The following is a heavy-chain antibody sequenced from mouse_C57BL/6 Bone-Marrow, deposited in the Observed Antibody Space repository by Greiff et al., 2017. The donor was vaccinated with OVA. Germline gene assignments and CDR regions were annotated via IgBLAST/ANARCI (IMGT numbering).Heavy chain of an antibody. Sequence: VQLQQPGAELVRPGTSVKLSCKASGYTFTSYWMHWVKQRPGQGLEWIGVIDPSDSYTNYNQKFKGKATLTVDTSSSTAYMQLCSLTSEDSAVYYCARGLLRLAYWGQGTLVTVSA. V-gene: IGHV1-59*01. CDR1: GYTFTSYW. CDR3: ARGLLRLAY. CDR2: IDPSDSYT. D-gene: IGHD2-10*01. J-gene: IGHJ3*01.